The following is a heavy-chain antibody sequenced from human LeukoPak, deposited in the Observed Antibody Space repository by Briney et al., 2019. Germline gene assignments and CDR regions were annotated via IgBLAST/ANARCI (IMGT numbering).Heavy chain of an antibody. CDR3: AIQSGSYPIDY. Sequence: SVKVSRKASGGTFSSYAISWVRQAPGQGLEWMGRIIPIFGTANYAQKFQGRVTITADKSTSTAYMELSSLRSEDTAVYYCAIQSGSYPIDYWGQGTLVTVSS. CDR2: IIPIFGTA. J-gene: IGHJ4*02. V-gene: IGHV1-69*06. CDR1: GGTFSSYA. D-gene: IGHD1-26*01.